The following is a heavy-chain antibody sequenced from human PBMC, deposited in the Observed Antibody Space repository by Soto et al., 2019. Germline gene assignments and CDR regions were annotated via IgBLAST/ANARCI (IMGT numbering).Heavy chain of an antibody. J-gene: IGHJ4*02. Sequence: VQLVESGGGLVQPGGSLRLSCAASGFIFSDHYMDWVRQAPGKGLEWVGRIKNKANSYTTEYAASVKGRFTIARDDSKDSLYLQMNSLKTEDTAVYYCTRISSVGATGGRYFDYWGPGALLTVSS. V-gene: IGHV3-72*01. CDR2: IKNKANSYTT. D-gene: IGHD1-26*01. CDR1: GFIFSDHY. CDR3: TRISSVGATGGRYFDY.